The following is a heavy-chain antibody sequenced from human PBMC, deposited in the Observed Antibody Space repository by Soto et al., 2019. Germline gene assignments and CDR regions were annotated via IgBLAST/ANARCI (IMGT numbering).Heavy chain of an antibody. Sequence: PGGSLRLSCAASAFTFIAYAMSWVRQAPGKGLEWVSIISGNGDATDYTDPVKGRFTISRDNSKNTLYLQMNSLRAEDTAVYYCARDATVTTESFDAFDIWGQGTMVTVSS. CDR3: ARDATVTTESFDAFDI. D-gene: IGHD4-4*01. V-gene: IGHV3-23*01. CDR2: ISGNGDAT. J-gene: IGHJ3*02. CDR1: AFTFIAYA.